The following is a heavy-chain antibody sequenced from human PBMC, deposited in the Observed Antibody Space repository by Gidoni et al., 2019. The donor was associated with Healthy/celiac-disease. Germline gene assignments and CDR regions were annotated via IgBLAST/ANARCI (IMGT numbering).Heavy chain of an antibody. D-gene: IGHD2-2*01. J-gene: IGHJ4*02. CDR1: GYTFTSYY. Sequence: QVQLVQSGAEVKKPGASVKVSCKASGYTFTSYYMHWVRQAPGQGLEWMGIINPSGGSTSYAQKFQGRVTMTRDTSTSTVYMELSSLRSEDTAVYYCARVLRVGVPAAMFDYWGQGTLVTVSS. CDR2: INPSGGST. V-gene: IGHV1-46*01. CDR3: ARVLRVGVPAAMFDY.